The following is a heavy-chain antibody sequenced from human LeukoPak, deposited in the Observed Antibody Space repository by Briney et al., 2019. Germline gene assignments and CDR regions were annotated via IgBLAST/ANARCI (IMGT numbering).Heavy chain of an antibody. CDR3: ARDQVARDIVVVLTATGTIDY. J-gene: IGHJ4*02. V-gene: IGHV1-2*02. Sequence: GASVKVSCKASGYTFTGYYMHWVRQAPGQGLEWMGWINPNSGDTNYAQKFQGRVTMTRDTSVNTAYMELSRLRSDDTAVYYCARDQVARDIVVVLTATGTIDYWGQGTLVTVSS. CDR1: GYTFTGYY. CDR2: INPNSGDT. D-gene: IGHD2-15*01.